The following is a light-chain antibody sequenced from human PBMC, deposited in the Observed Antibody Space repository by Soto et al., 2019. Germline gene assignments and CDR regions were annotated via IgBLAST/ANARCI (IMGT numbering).Light chain of an antibody. CDR3: QQRSNWPHSIT. J-gene: IGKJ5*01. CDR1: QSVSGY. V-gene: IGKV3-11*01. Sequence: EIVMTQSPATLSVSPGASATLSCRAIQSVSGYLAWYQQKPGQAPRLLIYDASNRATGIPARFSGSGSETDFTLTISSLEPEDFAVYYCQQRSNWPHSITFGQGTRLEIK. CDR2: DAS.